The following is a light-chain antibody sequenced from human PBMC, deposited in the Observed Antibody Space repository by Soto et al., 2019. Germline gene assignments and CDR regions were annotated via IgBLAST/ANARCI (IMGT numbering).Light chain of an antibody. CDR1: QSVLYSSNNKNY. J-gene: IGKJ4*01. CDR3: QQYYSTPPLT. CDR2: WAS. Sequence: DIVMTQSPDSLAVSLGERATINCKSSQSVLYSSNNKNYLAWYQQKPGQLPKLLIYWASTRESGVPDRFSGSGSGTDFTPTISSLQAEDVAVYYCQQYYSTPPLTFGGGTKVEIK. V-gene: IGKV4-1*01.